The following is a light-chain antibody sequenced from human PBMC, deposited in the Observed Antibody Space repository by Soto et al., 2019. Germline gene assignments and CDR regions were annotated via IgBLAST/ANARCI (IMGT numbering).Light chain of an antibody. Sequence: EIVLTQSPGTLSLSPGDRASLSCRASQSVSSYLAWYQHKPGQAPRLLIYDASNRATGIAARFSGSGSGTDFTLTISSLEPEDFAVYYCQQRFNWPRTFGQGTKVEIK. V-gene: IGKV3-11*01. J-gene: IGKJ1*01. CDR2: DAS. CDR3: QQRFNWPRT. CDR1: QSVSSY.